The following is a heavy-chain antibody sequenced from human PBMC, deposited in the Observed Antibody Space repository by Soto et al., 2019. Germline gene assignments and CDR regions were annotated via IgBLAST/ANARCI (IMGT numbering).Heavy chain of an antibody. D-gene: IGHD3-3*01. CDR3: ARVATIFGVVPDY. V-gene: IGHV1-2*04. J-gene: IGHJ4*02. Sequence: VKVSCKASGYTFTGYYIHWVRQAPGQGLEWMGWINPNGGGTNYAQKFQDWVTMTRDTSISTAYMELSRLKSDDTAVYYCARVATIFGVVPDYWGQGTLVTVSS. CDR1: GYTFTGYY. CDR2: INPNGGGT.